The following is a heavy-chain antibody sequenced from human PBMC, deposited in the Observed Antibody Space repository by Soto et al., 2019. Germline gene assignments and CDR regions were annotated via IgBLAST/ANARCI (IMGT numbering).Heavy chain of an antibody. CDR1: GGSISSGGYY. CDR2: IYYSGST. CDR3: ARVGGRNYYYYGMDV. Sequence: SETLSLTCTVSGGSISSGGYYWSWIRQHPGKGLEWIGYIYYSGSTYYNPSLKSRVTISVDTSKNQFSLKLSSVTAADTAVYYCARVGGRNYYYYGMDVWGQGTTVTVSS. J-gene: IGHJ6*02. D-gene: IGHD3-10*01. V-gene: IGHV4-31*03.